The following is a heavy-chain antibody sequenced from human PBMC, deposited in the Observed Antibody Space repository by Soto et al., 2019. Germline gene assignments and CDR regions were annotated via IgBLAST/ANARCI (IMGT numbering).Heavy chain of an antibody. Sequence: SETLSLTCAVYGGSFSGYYWSWIRQPPGKGLEWIGEINHSGSTNYNPSLKSRVTISVDTSKNQFSLKLSSVTAADTAVYYCARGFTMVRGVGVRNNWFDPWGQGTLVTVSS. CDR1: GGSFSGYY. D-gene: IGHD3-10*01. V-gene: IGHV4-34*01. CDR3: ARGFTMVRGVGVRNNWFDP. J-gene: IGHJ5*02. CDR2: INHSGST.